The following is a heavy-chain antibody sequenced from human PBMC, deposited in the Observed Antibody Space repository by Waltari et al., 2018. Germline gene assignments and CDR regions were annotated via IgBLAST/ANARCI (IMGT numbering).Heavy chain of an antibody. Sequence: QVQLQESGPGLVKPSETLSLTCAVSGYSISSGYYWGWIRQPPGKGLEWIGSIYTSGSTNYNPSLKSRVTMSVDTSKNQFSLKLSSVTAADTAVYYCARDGPPFYDFWSGYWRGAFDIWGQGTMVTVSS. CDR3: ARDGPPFYDFWSGYWRGAFDI. CDR1: GYSISSGYY. V-gene: IGHV4-38-2*02. D-gene: IGHD3-3*01. CDR2: IYTSGST. J-gene: IGHJ3*02.